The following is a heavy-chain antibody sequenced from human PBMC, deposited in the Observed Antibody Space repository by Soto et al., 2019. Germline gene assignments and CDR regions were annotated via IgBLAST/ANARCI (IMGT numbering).Heavy chain of an antibody. J-gene: IGHJ6*03. Sequence: GGSLRLSCAASGFTFSSYWMHWVRQAPGKGLVWVSRINSDGSSTSYADSVKGRFTISRDNAKNTLYLQMNSLRAEDTAVYYCARSEGLYYYYYMDVWGKGTTVTVSS. CDR3: ARSEGLYYYYYMDV. V-gene: IGHV3-74*01. CDR2: INSDGSST. CDR1: GFTFSSYW.